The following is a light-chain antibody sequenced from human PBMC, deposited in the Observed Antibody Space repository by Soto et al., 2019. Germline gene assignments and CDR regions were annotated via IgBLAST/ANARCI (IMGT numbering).Light chain of an antibody. CDR1: QSVRHN. V-gene: IGKV3-15*01. CDR2: GAS. J-gene: IGKJ2*01. CDR3: QQSNNWPYT. Sequence: EIVMTQSPATLSVSPGERATLSCRASQSVRHNLAWYQQKPGQAPRLLFYGASFRATGVPARFSGSGSGTDFTLTISSLQSEQFAIYYCQQSNNWPYTFGQGTKLEIK.